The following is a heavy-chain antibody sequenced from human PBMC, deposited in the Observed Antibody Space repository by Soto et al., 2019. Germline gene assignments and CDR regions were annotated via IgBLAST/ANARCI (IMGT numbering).Heavy chain of an antibody. J-gene: IGHJ4*02. Sequence: QVQLVESGGGVVQPGRSLRLSCAASGFTFSNYAMHWVRQAPGKGLEWMAVISYDGSNKYYADSVKGRFTISRDNSKNTLYLQMNSLRAEDTAVHYCARGEHTVTTTTFDYWGQGTLVTVSS. CDR3: ARGEHTVTTTTFDY. CDR2: ISYDGSNK. D-gene: IGHD4-17*01. CDR1: GFTFSNYA. V-gene: IGHV3-30-3*01.